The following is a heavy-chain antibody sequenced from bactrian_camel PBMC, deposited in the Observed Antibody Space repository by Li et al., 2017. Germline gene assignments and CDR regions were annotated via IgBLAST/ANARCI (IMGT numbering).Heavy chain of an antibody. D-gene: IGHD2*01. Sequence: HVQLVESGGDLVQPGGSLKLSCSASGFSFIGDDMAWYRQAPGSECELVATLSSGGVTTYADSVKGRFTVSQDNGKTTVYLQMNSLKPEDTAMYYCAADPDRSGDFCYTGASFGHWGQGTQVTVS. CDR3: AADPDRSGDFCYTGASFGH. CDR1: GFSFIGDD. CDR2: LSSGGVT. J-gene: IGHJ4*01. V-gene: IGHV3S53*01.